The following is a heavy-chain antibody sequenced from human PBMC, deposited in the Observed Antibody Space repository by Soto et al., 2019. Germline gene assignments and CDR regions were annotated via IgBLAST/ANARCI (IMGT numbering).Heavy chain of an antibody. CDR2: IIPIFGIA. V-gene: IGHV1-69*08. CDR3: AREDRDRETGLVPAAIDGMDV. J-gene: IGHJ6*04. Sequence: QVQLVQSGAEVKKPGSSVKVSCKASGGTFSRYSITWVRQAPGHGLEWIGRIIPIFGIASYAQKFQGRVTITADESTSSAYVELSSLRSDDTAVYYCAREDRDRETGLVPAAIDGMDVWGAGTTVTVSS. CDR1: GGTFSRYS. D-gene: IGHD2-2*01.